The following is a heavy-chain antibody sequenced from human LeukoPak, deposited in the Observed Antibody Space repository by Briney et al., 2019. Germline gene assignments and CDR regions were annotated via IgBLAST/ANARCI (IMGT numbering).Heavy chain of an antibody. CDR1: GGTFSSYG. CDR3: ARGQTSTMNLYSNAFDI. J-gene: IGHJ3*02. Sequence: SVKVSRKASGGTFSSYGISWVRQAPGQGLEWMGGIIPIFGTANYAQKLQGRVTITADESTSTVSTSTVYMELSSLRSEDTAVYYCARGQTSTMNLYSNAFDIWDQGTMVTVSS. V-gene: IGHV1-69*13. D-gene: IGHD5-24*01. CDR2: IIPIFGTA.